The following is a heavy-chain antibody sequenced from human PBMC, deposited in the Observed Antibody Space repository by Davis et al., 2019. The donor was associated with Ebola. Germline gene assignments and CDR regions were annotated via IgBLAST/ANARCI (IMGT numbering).Heavy chain of an antibody. V-gene: IGHV4-34*01. Sequence: MPSETLSLTCAVYGASFSGYYWSWVRQSPGKGLEWIGEINDGGSTNYNPSLKSRVTISVDTSKNQFSLRLSSVTAADTAVYYCATSHCGNISCYGRAHYYYGMNVWGKGTAVTVSS. D-gene: IGHD2-2*01. CDR2: INDGGST. J-gene: IGHJ6*04. CDR1: GASFSGYY. CDR3: ATSHCGNISCYGRAHYYYGMNV.